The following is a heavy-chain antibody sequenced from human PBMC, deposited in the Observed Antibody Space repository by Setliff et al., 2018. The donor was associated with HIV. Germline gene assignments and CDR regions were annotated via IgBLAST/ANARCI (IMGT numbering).Heavy chain of an antibody. V-gene: IGHV4-59*11. J-gene: IGHJ5*02. CDR2: VDYSGTP. Sequence: SETLSLTCSVSGDSLGSHYWSWVRQPPGKGLEWIGSVDYSGTPNYSPSLKSRVTISLDTSKNEISLKVTSVTAADTAVYYCARDRICSGGSCYVGWFDPWGQGTLVTVSS. CDR1: GDSLGSHY. D-gene: IGHD2-15*01. CDR3: ARDRICSGGSCYVGWFDP.